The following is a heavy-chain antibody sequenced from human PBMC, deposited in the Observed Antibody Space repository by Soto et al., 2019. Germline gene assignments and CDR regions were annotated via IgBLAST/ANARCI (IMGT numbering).Heavy chain of an antibody. CDR1: GGTFSSYA. V-gene: IGHV1-69*13. CDR3: ARDHLQGNWNSRVFDY. J-gene: IGHJ4*02. Sequence: GASVKVSCKASGGTFSSYAISWVRQAPGQGLEWMGGIIPIFGTANYAQKFQGRVTITADESTSTAYMELSSLRSEDTAVYYCARDHLQGNWNSRVFDYWGQGTLVTVSS. D-gene: IGHD1-7*01. CDR2: IIPIFGTA.